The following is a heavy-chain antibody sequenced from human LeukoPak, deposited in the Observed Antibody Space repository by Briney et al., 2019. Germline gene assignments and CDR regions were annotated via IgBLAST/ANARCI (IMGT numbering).Heavy chain of an antibody. CDR3: ARGGRFGERAAFDI. CDR2: ISYDGSKK. J-gene: IGHJ3*02. Sequence: GGSLRLSCAASGFTFSGYDIHWVRQAPGKGLEWVAVISYDGSKKYYADSVKGRVSISRDNSKNTLYLQMNSLSSEDSAVYYCARGGRFGERAAFDIWGQGTMVTVSS. V-gene: IGHV3-30-3*01. CDR1: GFTFSGYD. D-gene: IGHD3-10*01.